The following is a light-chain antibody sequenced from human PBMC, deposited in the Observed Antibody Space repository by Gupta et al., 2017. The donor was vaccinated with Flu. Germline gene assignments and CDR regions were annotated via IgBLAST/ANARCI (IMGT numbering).Light chain of an antibody. CDR2: STN. J-gene: IGLJ3*02. V-gene: IGLV8-61*01. CDR3: LLYMGSALNWV. CDR1: SGSVSTSNY. Sequence: QTVVTQEPSFSVSPGGTVTLTCSLSSGSVSTSNYPSWYQQTPGQAPRTLIYSTNIRSSGVPDRFSGSILGNKAALTITGAQADDESDFYCLLYMGSALNWVFGGGTKLTVL.